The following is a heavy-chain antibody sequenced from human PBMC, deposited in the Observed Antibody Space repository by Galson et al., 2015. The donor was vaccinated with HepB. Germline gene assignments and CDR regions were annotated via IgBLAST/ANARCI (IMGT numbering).Heavy chain of an antibody. CDR1: GFTFSNAW. J-gene: IGHJ6*02. CDR2: IKSKTDGGTT. CDR3: TSLRGSSPSGGDYYYYYGMDV. V-gene: IGHV3-15*01. D-gene: IGHD6-6*01. Sequence: SLRLSCAASGFTFSNAWMSWVRQAPGKGLEWVGRIKSKTDGGTTDYAAPVKGRFTISRDDSKNTLYLQMNSLKTEDTAVYYCTSLRGSSPSGGDYYYYYGMDVWGQGTTVTVSS.